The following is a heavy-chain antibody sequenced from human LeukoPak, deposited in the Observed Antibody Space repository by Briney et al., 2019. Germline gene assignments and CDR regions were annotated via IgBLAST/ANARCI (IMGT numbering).Heavy chain of an antibody. J-gene: IGHJ4*02. Sequence: GASVKVSCKASGGTFISYAISWVRQAPGQGLEWMGGIIPIFGTANYAQKFQGRVTITADESTSTAYMELSSLRSEDTAVYYCARDLGIAARPANYWGQGTLVTVSS. CDR1: GGTFISYA. CDR2: IIPIFGTA. V-gene: IGHV1-69*13. CDR3: ARDLGIAARPANY. D-gene: IGHD6-6*01.